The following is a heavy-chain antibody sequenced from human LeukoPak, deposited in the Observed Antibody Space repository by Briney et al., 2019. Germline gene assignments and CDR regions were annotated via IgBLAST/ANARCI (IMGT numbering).Heavy chain of an antibody. CDR2: VYYSGST. J-gene: IGHJ6*02. V-gene: IGHV4-59*08. CDR1: GGSITSYY. D-gene: IGHD1-1*01. CDR3: ARLEALRYYYGMDA. Sequence: PSETLSLTCTVSGGSITSYYWSWIRQPPGKGLEWIGYVYYSGSTNYSPSLKSRVTISVDTSKNQFSLKLSSVTAADTAVYYCARLEALRYYYGMDAWGQGTTVTVSS.